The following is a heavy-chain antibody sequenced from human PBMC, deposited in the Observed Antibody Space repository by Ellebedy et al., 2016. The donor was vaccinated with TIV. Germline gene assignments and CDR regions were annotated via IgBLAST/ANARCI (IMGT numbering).Heavy chain of an antibody. CDR2: IYYSGST. D-gene: IGHD3-10*01. Sequence: SETLSLTXTVSGGSISSGGYYWSWIRQHPGKGLEWIGYIYYSGSTYYNPSLKSRVTISVDTSKNQFSLKLSSVTAADTAVYYCARAWGSGTPESGFDYWGQGTLVTVSS. CDR3: ARAWGSGTPESGFDY. V-gene: IGHV4-31*03. CDR1: GGSISSGGYY. J-gene: IGHJ4*02.